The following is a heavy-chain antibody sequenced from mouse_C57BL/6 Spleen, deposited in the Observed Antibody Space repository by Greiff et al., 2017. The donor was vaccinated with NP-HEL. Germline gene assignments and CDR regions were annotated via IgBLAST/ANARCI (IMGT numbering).Heavy chain of an antibody. J-gene: IGHJ4*01. Sequence: QVQLQQSGPELVKPGASVKISCKASGYAFSSSWMNWVKQRPGKGLEWIGRIYPGDGDTNYNGKFKGKATLTADKSSSTAYMQLSSLTSEDSAVYICARRGTGRDAMDYWGQGTSVTVSS. V-gene: IGHV1-82*01. CDR1: GYAFSSSW. CDR2: IYPGDGDT. D-gene: IGHD4-1*01. CDR3: ARRGTGRDAMDY.